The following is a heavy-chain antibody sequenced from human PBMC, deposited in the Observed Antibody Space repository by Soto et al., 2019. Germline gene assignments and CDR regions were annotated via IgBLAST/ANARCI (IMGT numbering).Heavy chain of an antibody. D-gene: IGHD3-9*01. CDR3: ARVDSLSVHGCIYV. CDR1: GDSIRSGNHS. Sequence: PSETLSLTCTVSGDSIRSGNHSWSWIRQPPGKGLEWIGYIYYSGSTYYSPSLKSRVTISVDTSKNQFHLQLNSVTAAAKHEYPCARVDSLSVHGCIYVWGQGTRVTVSS. J-gene: IGHJ6*02. V-gene: IGHV4-30-4*08. CDR2: IYYSGST.